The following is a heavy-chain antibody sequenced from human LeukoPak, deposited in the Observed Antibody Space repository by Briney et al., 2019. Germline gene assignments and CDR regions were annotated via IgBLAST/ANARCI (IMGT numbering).Heavy chain of an antibody. CDR2: INTNTGNP. V-gene: IGHV7-4-1*02. D-gene: IGHD4-17*01. CDR3: ARVVYGDYVPFFDY. J-gene: IGHJ4*02. CDR1: GYTLTSYA. Sequence: GASVKVSCKASGYTLTSYAMNWVRQAPGQGLEWMGWINTNTGNPTYAQGFTGRFVFSLDTSVSTAYLQISSLKAEDTAVYYCARVVYGDYVPFFDYWGQGTLVTVSS.